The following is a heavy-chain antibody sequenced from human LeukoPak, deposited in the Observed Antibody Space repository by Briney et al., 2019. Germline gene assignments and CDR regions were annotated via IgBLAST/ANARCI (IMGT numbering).Heavy chain of an antibody. J-gene: IGHJ4*02. CDR2: IYYTGST. CDR1: GGSLSGYY. V-gene: IGHV4-59*01. CDR3: ARAVNYGSVTYYAYYSDY. Sequence: SETLSLTCTVSGGSLSGYYWSWIRQPPGQGLEWIGYIYYTGSTSYNPSLKSRVTISVDTSKNQFSLKLSSVSAADTAVYYCARAVNYGSVTYYAYYSDYWGQGTLVTVSS. D-gene: IGHD3-10*01.